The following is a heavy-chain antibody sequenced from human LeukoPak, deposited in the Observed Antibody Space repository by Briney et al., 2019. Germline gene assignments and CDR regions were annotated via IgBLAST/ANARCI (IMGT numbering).Heavy chain of an antibody. CDR2: ISSSSSYI. CDR3: AKAVGYYYDNSGYYSDY. J-gene: IGHJ4*02. D-gene: IGHD3-22*01. Sequence: PGGSLRLSCAASGFTFSSYSMNWVRQAPGKGLEWVSSISSSSSYIYYADSVKGRFTISRDNAKNSLYLQMNSLRAEDTAVYYCAKAVGYYYDNSGYYSDYWGQGTLVTVSS. V-gene: IGHV3-21*04. CDR1: GFTFSSYS.